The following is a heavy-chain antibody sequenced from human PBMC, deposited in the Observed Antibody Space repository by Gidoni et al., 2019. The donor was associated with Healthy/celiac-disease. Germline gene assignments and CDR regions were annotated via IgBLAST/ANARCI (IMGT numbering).Heavy chain of an antibody. V-gene: IGHV3-30*18. CDR3: AKIRSRGYYYYGMDV. Sequence: QVQLLESGGGVVPPGRSLRLPCPASVFTFRSYGMHWVRQAPGKGLEWVAVISYDGSNKYYADSVKGRFTISRDNSKNTLYLQMNSLRAEDTAVYYCAKIRSRGYYYYGMDVWGQGTTVTVSS. CDR1: VFTFRSYG. J-gene: IGHJ6*02. CDR2: ISYDGSNK. D-gene: IGHD3-3*01.